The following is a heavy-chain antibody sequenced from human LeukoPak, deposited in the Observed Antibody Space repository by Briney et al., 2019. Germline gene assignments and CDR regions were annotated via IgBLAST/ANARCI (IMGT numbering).Heavy chain of an antibody. Sequence: GGSLRLSCAASGFTFSDYYMSWIRQAPGEGLEWVSYISSSGSTIYYADSVKGRFTISGDNAKNSLYLQMNSLRAEDTAVYYCARTPGGGYYYMDVWGKGTTVTVSS. J-gene: IGHJ6*03. CDR3: ARTPGGGYYYMDV. V-gene: IGHV3-11*01. D-gene: IGHD3-10*01. CDR2: ISSSGSTI. CDR1: GFTFSDYY.